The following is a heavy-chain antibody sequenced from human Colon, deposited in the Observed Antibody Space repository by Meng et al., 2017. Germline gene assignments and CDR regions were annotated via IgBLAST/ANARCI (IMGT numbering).Heavy chain of an antibody. CDR1: GYFIRSSNW. CDR2: VYHSGST. D-gene: IGHD2/OR15-2a*01. V-gene: IGHV4-4*02. Sequence: QGPGSGLVTSEGTQVLPWVVCGYFIRSSNWWSCVRQPSRGGLEWIGEVYHSGSTNYNPSLKNRVTMTVDKSKNEFSLTLSSVTAADTAFYYCARVIYASGNMAHLDYWGPGTLVTVSS. CDR3: ARVIYASGNMAHLDY. J-gene: IGHJ4*02.